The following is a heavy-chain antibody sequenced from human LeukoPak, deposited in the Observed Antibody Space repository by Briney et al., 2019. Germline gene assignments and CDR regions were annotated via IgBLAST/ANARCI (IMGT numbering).Heavy chain of an antibody. CDR3: AKDHSPDTMIVVNFDY. Sequence: ASVKVSCKASGGTFSSYAISWVRQAPGQGLEWMGGIIPIFGTANYAQKFQGRVTITADESTSTAYMELSRLRSDDTAVYYCAKDHSPDTMIVVNFDYWGQGTLVTVSS. V-gene: IGHV1-69*13. CDR1: GGTFSSYA. CDR2: IIPIFGTA. J-gene: IGHJ4*02. D-gene: IGHD3-22*01.